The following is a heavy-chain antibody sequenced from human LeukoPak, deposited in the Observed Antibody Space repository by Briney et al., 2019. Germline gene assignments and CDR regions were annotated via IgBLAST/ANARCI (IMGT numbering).Heavy chain of an antibody. D-gene: IGHD3-10*01. CDR1: GGSFSGYY. V-gene: IGHV4-34*01. CDR2: INHSGST. CDR3: ARARSGYYYYYYGMDV. J-gene: IGHJ6*04. Sequence: SETLSLTCAVYGGSFSGYYWSWIRQPPGKGLEWIGEINHSGSTNYNPPLKSRGTISVDTSKNQFSLKLSSVTAADTAVYYCARARSGYYYYYYGMDVWGEGTTVTVSS.